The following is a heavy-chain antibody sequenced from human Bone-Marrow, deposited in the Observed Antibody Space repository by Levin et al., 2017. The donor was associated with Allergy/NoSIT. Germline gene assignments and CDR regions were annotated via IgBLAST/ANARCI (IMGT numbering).Heavy chain of an antibody. V-gene: IGHV1-2*02. CDR3: ARSPVVAFDY. CDR2: INPNTGDT. CDR1: GYTFIDDY. Sequence: WASVKVSCKASGYTFIDDYMHWVRQAPGQGLEWMGWINPNTGDTSYAQKFQGRVTMTRDTSIDTAYMELSGLRSDDTAVYYCARSPVVAFDYWGQGTLVTVSP. D-gene: IGHD2-15*01. J-gene: IGHJ4*02.